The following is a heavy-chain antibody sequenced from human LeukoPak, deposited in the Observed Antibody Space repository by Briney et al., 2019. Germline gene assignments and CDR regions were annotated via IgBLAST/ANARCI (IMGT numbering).Heavy chain of an antibody. J-gene: IGHJ3*02. CDR1: GYTYTSYD. CDR3: ASQLPSAAFDI. D-gene: IGHD5-24*01. Sequence: ASVKVSCKASGYTYTSYDINWVRQATGQGLEWMGWMNPNSGNTGYAQKFQGRVTITADESTSTAYMELSSLRSEDTAVYYCASQLPSAAFDIWGQGTMVTVSS. CDR2: MNPNSGNT. V-gene: IGHV1-8*03.